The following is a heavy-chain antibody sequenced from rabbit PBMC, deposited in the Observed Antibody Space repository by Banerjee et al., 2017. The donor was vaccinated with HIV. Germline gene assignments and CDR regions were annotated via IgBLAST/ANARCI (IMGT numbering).Heavy chain of an antibody. CDR1: GFSFSSNYW. CDR3: ARDGYSEHGTEYYFNL. Sequence: QEQLEESGGDLVKPEGSLTLTCTASGFSFSSNYWIGWVRQAPGKGLEWIGCIYTITGNTYNATWAKGRFTISRTSSTTVTLQMSSLTVADTATYFCARDGYSEHGTEYYFNLWGQGTLVTVS. CDR2: IYTITGNT. J-gene: IGHJ4*01. D-gene: IGHD7-1*01. V-gene: IGHV1S45*01.